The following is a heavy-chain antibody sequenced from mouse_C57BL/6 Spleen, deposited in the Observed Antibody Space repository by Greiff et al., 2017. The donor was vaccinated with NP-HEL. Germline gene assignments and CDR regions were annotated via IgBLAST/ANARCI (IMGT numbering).Heavy chain of an antibody. CDR3: ARDDYASGMDY. D-gene: IGHD2-4*01. J-gene: IGHJ4*01. CDR2: IYPGDGDT. Sequence: VKLMESGPELVKPGASVKISCKASGYAFSSSWMNWVKQRPGKGLEWIGRIYPGDGDTNYNGKFKGKATLTADKSSSTAYMQLSSLTSEDSAVYFCARDDYASGMDYWGQGTSVTVSS. V-gene: IGHV1-82*01. CDR1: GYAFSSSW.